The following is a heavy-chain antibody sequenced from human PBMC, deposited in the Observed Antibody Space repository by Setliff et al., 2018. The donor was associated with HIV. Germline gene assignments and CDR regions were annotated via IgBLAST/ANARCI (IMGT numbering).Heavy chain of an antibody. J-gene: IGHJ6*02. V-gene: IGHV4-34*09. Sequence: SETLSLTCAVYGGSFSGYYWGWSRQPPGKGLEWIGYIYYSGSTYYNPSLKSRLTISVDKSKNQFSLKLSSVTAADTAVYYCAKGYNWNNAYYGLDVWGQGTTVTVSS. CDR3: AKGYNWNNAYYGLDV. CDR2: IYYSGST. D-gene: IGHD1-1*01. CDR1: GGSFSGYY.